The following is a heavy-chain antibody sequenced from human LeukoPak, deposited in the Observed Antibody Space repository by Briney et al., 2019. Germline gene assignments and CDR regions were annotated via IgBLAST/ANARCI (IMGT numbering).Heavy chain of an antibody. Sequence: ASVKVSCKASGYTFTSYVMHWVRPAPGQRPEGMGWINAGNGNTKYSQKFQGRVTITRDTSASTAYMELSSLRSEDTAVYYCARDLLDYYFDYWGQGTLVTVSS. D-gene: IGHD2/OR15-2a*01. V-gene: IGHV1-3*01. J-gene: IGHJ4*02. CDR2: INAGNGNT. CDR3: ARDLLDYYFDY. CDR1: GYTFTSYV.